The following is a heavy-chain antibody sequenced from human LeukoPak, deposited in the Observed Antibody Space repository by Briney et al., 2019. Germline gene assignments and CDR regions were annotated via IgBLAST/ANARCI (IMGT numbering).Heavy chain of an antibody. CDR2: ISGSGGST. D-gene: IGHD4-11*01. J-gene: IGHJ4*02. CDR1: GFTFSSYA. V-gene: IGHV3-23*01. CDR3: AKDDSNYSFNFDY. Sequence: GGSLRLSCAASGFTFSSYAMSWVRQAPRKGLEWVSAISGSGGSTYYADSVKGRFTISRDNSKNTLYLQMNSLRAEDTAVYYCAKDDSNYSFNFDYWGQGTLVTVSS.